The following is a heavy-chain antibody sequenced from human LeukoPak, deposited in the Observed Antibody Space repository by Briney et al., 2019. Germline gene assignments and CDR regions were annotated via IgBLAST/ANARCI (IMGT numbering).Heavy chain of an antibody. V-gene: IGHV3-23*01. CDR2: ISGSGGLP. CDR3: AKFDYDSSGFYSHFDC. D-gene: IGHD3-22*01. CDR1: GFTFSTYA. J-gene: IGHJ4*02. Sequence: HPGGSLRLSCAASGFTFSTYAMSWVRQAPGKGLEWVSSISGSGGLPYYADSVKGRFTISRDNSKSTLYLQMNSLRAEDTAVYYCAKFDYDSSGFYSHFDCWGQGTLVTVSS.